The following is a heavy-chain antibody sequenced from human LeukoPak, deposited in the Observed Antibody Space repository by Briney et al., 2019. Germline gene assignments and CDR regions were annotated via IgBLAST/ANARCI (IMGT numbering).Heavy chain of an antibody. CDR1: GGSISSYY. J-gene: IGHJ6*03. V-gene: IGHV4-59*01. Sequence: SETLSLTCTVSGGSISSYYWSWIRQPPGKGLEWIGYIYYSGSTNYNPSLKSRVTISVDTSKNQFSLKLSSVTAADTAVYYCARRASRGYYYMHVWGKGTTVTVSS. CDR2: IYYSGST. CDR3: ARRASRGYYYMHV.